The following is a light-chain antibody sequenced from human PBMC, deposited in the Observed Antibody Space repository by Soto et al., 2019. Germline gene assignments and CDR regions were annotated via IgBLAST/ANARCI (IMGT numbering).Light chain of an antibody. V-gene: IGLV1-44*01. Sequence: QTVVTQPPSASGTPGQRVTISCSGSSSNIGSNTVNWYQQLPGTAPKLLIYNNNQRPSGVPDRFSGSKSGTSASLAISGLQSEDEADYYCAAWDDSLNGPHVFGTGTKLTVL. CDR2: NNN. CDR1: SSNIGSNT. CDR3: AAWDDSLNGPHV. J-gene: IGLJ1*01.